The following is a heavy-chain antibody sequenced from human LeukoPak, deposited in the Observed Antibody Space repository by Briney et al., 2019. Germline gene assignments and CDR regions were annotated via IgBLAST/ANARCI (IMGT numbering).Heavy chain of an antibody. CDR2: ILDSGGGT. D-gene: IGHD6-19*01. Sequence: PGGSLRLSCAASGITFSSDGMNWVRQVPGKGLEWVSSILDSGGGTTYADSVKGRFTISRDNSKNTLYLQMNSLRAEDTAVYYCAKESGSGWRDFQHWGQGTLVTVSS. J-gene: IGHJ1*01. V-gene: IGHV3-23*01. CDR1: GITFSSDG. CDR3: AKESGSGWRDFQH.